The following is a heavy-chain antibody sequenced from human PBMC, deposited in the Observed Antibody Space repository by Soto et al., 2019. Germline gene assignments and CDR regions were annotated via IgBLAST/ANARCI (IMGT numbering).Heavy chain of an antibody. V-gene: IGHV4-4*07. CDR2: IYTSERT. J-gene: IGHJ4*02. Sequence: SETLSLPCTVSGGPISRYYWSWIRQPAGKGLEWIGRIYTSERTDYNPSLKGRVTMSVDTSKNQFSLKLSSVTAADTAVYYCARDRYYSYCSGGNCYSEYYFDYWGQGTLVTVSS. CDR1: GGPISRYY. CDR3: ARDRYYSYCSGGNCYSEYYFDY. D-gene: IGHD2-15*01.